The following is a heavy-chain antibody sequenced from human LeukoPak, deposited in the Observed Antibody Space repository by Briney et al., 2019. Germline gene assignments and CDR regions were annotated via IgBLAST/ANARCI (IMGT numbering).Heavy chain of an antibody. V-gene: IGHV6-1*01. CDR1: GDSVSSNSAA. CDR3: TREKESGTTYDAFDI. J-gene: IGHJ3*02. D-gene: IGHD1-1*01. Sequence: SQTLSLTCAISGDSVSSNSAAWGWIRQSPSRGLEWLGRTYYRSRWFNTYGLSVRSRITINPDTSKNQFSLQLNSVTPEDTAVYYCTREKESGTTYDAFDIWGQGTVVTVSS. CDR2: TYYRSRWFN.